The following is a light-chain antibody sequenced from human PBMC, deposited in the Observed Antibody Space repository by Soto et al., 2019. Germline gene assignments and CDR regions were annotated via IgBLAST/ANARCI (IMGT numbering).Light chain of an antibody. V-gene: IGLV2-14*01. Sequence: QSALTQPASVSGSPGQSITISCTGTSSYVGGYNYVSWYQQHPGTAPKLMIYEVTNRPSGVSNRFSGSKSGNTASLTISGLQAEDEADYYCSSYTSSSNVDVIFGGGTKLTVL. J-gene: IGLJ2*01. CDR2: EVT. CDR3: SSYTSSSNVDVI. CDR1: SSYVGGYNY.